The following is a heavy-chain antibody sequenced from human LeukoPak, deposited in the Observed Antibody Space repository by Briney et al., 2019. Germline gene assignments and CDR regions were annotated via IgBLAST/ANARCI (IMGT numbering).Heavy chain of an antibody. CDR3: AREFRRVVVVAATRGQVDY. D-gene: IGHD2-15*01. Sequence: ASVKVSCKASGYTFTGYYMHWVRQAPGQGLEWMGWINPNSGGTNYEQKFQGRVTMTRDTSISTAYMELSRLRSDDTAVYYCAREFRRVVVVAATRGQVDYWGQGTLVTVSS. CDR1: GYTFTGYY. CDR2: INPNSGGT. V-gene: IGHV1-2*02. J-gene: IGHJ4*02.